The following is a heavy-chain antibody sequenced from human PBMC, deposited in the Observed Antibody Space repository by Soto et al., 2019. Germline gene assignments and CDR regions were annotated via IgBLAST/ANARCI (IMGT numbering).Heavy chain of an antibody. Sequence: APVKGSFKASWYTFSNFPMDWVGPAPGQKAEWLGWINAGNGNTKYSQKFQGRVTITRDTSASTAYMELSSLRSEDTAVYYCARSPYYDFWSGYSPSLYYFDYWGQGTLVTVSS. D-gene: IGHD3-3*01. J-gene: IGHJ4*02. CDR3: ARSPYYDFWSGYSPSLYYFDY. CDR2: INAGNGNT. CDR1: WYTFSNFP. V-gene: IGHV1-3*01.